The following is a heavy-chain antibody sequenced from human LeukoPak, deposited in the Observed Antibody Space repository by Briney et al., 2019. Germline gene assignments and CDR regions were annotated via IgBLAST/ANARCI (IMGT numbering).Heavy chain of an antibody. Sequence: GGSLRLSCTASGITFNTYWMNWVRQAPGKGLEWVANIKEDGSVKNYVDSVKGRFTISRDNAKNSLFLQMNSLRAEDTAVYYCARERYGNYNWGQGTLVTVSS. D-gene: IGHD4-11*01. V-gene: IGHV3-7*03. CDR2: IKEDGSVK. CDR3: ARERYGNYN. J-gene: IGHJ4*02. CDR1: GITFNTYW.